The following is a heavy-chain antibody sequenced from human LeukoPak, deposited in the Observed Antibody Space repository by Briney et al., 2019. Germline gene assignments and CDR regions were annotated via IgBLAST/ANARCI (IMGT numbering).Heavy chain of an antibody. CDR3: ARGLQLWPDYYYYYMDV. V-gene: IGHV1-46*01. Sequence: ASVKVSCKASGYTFTSYYMHWVRQAPGPGLGWVGIINTSGGSTSYAQKFQGRVTMTRDTSTSTVYMELSSLRSEDTAVYYSARGLQLWPDYYYYYMDVWGKGTTVTVSS. D-gene: IGHD5-18*01. J-gene: IGHJ6*03. CDR1: GYTFTSYY. CDR2: INTSGGST.